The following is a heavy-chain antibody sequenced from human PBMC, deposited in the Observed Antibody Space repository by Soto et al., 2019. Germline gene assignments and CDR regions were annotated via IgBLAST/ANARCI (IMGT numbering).Heavy chain of an antibody. J-gene: IGHJ4*02. D-gene: IGHD2-15*01. CDR1: GFTFSSYG. CDR2: IWYDGSNK. CDR3: ARDGWLALLHRPDY. V-gene: IGHV3-33*01. Sequence: QVQLVESGGGVVQPGRSLRLSCAASGFTFSSYGMHWVRQAPGKGLEWVAVIWYDGSNKYYADSVKGRFTISRDNSKNTLYLQMNSLRAEDTAVYYCARDGWLALLHRPDYWGQGTLVTVSS.